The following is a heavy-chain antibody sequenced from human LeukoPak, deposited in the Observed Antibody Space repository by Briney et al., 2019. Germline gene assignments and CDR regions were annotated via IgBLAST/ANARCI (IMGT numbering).Heavy chain of an antibody. D-gene: IGHD6-19*01. CDR1: GGSISSYY. Sequence: SETLSLTCTVSGGSISSYYWSWIRQPPGKGLEWIGYIYYSGSTNYNPSLESRVTISVDTSKNQFSLKLSSATAADTAVYYCARHSGLAMANYYGMDAWGQGTTVTVSS. J-gene: IGHJ6*02. CDR3: ARHSGLAMANYYGMDA. CDR2: IYYSGST. V-gene: IGHV4-59*08.